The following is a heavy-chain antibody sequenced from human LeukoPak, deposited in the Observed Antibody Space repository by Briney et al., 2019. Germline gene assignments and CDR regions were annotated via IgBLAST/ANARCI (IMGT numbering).Heavy chain of an antibody. Sequence: GGSLRLSCAASGFTFSNSWMHWVRQAPGKGLVWVSRIKSDGTVTTDGDSVKGRFTISRDNAKNTLYLQMNSLRVDDTAVYYCVRGPNSSSWYGSEYFQHWGQGTLVTVSS. CDR1: GFTFSNSW. J-gene: IGHJ1*01. CDR3: VRGPNSSSWYGSEYFQH. CDR2: IKSDGTVT. D-gene: IGHD6-13*01. V-gene: IGHV3-74*01.